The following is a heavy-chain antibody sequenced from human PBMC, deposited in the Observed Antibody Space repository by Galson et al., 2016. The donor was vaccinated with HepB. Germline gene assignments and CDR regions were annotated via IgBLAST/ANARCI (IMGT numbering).Heavy chain of an antibody. D-gene: IGHD3-10*01. V-gene: IGHV1-69*06. J-gene: IGHJ4*02. CDR2: IIPIFGTP. CDR1: GGPFSIYS. Sequence: SVKVSCKASGGPFSIYSISWVRQAPGQGLEWMGGIIPIFGTPNYAQNFQGRVTITADKSTSTSYMELRSLTSDDTAVYYCAWSPASYYGSGKFDYWGQGALVTVSS. CDR3: AWSPASYYGSGKFDY.